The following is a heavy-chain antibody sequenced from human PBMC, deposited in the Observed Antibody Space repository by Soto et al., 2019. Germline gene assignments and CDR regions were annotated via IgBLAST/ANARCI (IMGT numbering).Heavy chain of an antibody. CDR2: INHSGSS. CDR3: ARGEITLLGGMDI. D-gene: IGHD3-10*01. V-gene: IGHV4-34*01. CDR1: GGSFRGYY. Sequence: PSETLSLTCTVSGGSFRGYYWGWVRQPPGKGLEWIGEINHSGSSNYHPSLKSRVTISVATSKNQFSLTVNSVTPADTAVYYCARGEITLLGGMDIWSQETTVTVSS. J-gene: IGHJ6*02.